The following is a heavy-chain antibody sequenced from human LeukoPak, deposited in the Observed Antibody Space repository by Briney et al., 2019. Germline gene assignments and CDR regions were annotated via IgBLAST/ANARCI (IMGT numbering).Heavy chain of an antibody. CDR1: GGSISSYY. CDR2: IYTSGST. CDR3: ARVSIVGATTNYYYYMDV. D-gene: IGHD1-26*01. J-gene: IGHJ6*03. V-gene: IGHV4-4*07. Sequence: SETLSLTCTVSGGSISSYYWSWIRQPAGKGLEWIGRIYTSGSTNYNPSLKSRVTISVDTSKNQFSLKLSSVTAADTAVYYCARVSIVGATTNYYYYMDVWGKGTTVTISS.